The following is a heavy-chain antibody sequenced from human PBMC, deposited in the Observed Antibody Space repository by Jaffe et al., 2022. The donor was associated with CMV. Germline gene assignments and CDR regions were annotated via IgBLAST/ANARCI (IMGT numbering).Heavy chain of an antibody. CDR1: GGSISSSSYY. J-gene: IGHJ6*03. V-gene: IGHV4-39*01. Sequence: QLQLQESGPGLVKPSETLSLTCTVSGGSISSSSYYWGWIRQPPGKGLEWIGSIYYSGSTYYNPSLKSRVTISVDTSKNQFSLKLSSVTAADTAVYYCARHDQTVGAEGGLYYYMDVWGKGTTVTVSS. D-gene: IGHD1-26*01. CDR3: ARHDQTVGAEGGLYYYMDV. CDR2: IYYSGST.